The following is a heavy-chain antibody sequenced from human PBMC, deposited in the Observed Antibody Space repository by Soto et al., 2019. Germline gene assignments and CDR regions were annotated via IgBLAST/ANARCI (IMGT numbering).Heavy chain of an antibody. V-gene: IGHV4-34*01. CDR1: GGSFSGYY. Sequence: PSETLSLTCAVYGGSFSGYYWSWIRQPPGKGLEWIGEINHSGSTNYNPSLKSRVTISVDTSKNQFSLKLSSVTAADTAVYYCARHIPAGLSYYGMDIWGQGTTVTVSS. CDR3: ARHIPAGLSYYGMDI. D-gene: IGHD2-2*01. J-gene: IGHJ6*02. CDR2: INHSGST.